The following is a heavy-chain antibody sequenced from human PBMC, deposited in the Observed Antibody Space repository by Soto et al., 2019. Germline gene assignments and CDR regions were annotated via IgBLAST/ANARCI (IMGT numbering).Heavy chain of an antibody. V-gene: IGHV3-7*01. J-gene: IGHJ4*02. CDR2: IRQDGSEK. CDR3: ATTQSFDY. CDR1: GFTFSNYW. Sequence: EVQVVESGGGLVQPGGSLKLSCVASGFTFSNYWMSWVRQAPGKGLEWVANIRQDGSEKNFVDSVKGRFTSSRDNAKNSVDLQMNSLRAEDTAVYYCATTQSFDYWCQGTLVTVSS.